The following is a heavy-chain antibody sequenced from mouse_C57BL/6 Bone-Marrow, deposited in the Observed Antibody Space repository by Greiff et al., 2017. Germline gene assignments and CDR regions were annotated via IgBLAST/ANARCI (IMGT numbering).Heavy chain of an antibody. J-gene: IGHJ4*01. V-gene: IGHV1-54*01. CDR1: GYAFTNYL. Sequence: VQGVESGAELVRPGTSVKVSCKASGYAFTNYLIEWVKQRPGQGLEWIGVINPGSGGTNYNEKFKGKATLTADKSSSTAYMQLSSLTSEDSAVYFCATLYDYGGDYYAMDYWGQGTSVTVSS. CDR3: ATLYDYGGDYYAMDY. D-gene: IGHD2-4*01. CDR2: INPGSGGT.